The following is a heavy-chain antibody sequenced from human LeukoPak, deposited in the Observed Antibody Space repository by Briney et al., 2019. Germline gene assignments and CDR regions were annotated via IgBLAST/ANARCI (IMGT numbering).Heavy chain of an antibody. CDR3: ARVIRWPIAMDV. CDR2: ISSSGSTI. Sequence: GGSLRLSCAASGFILRDYYMSWIRQAPGKGLEWVSDISSSGSTIHDADPVKGRFTISRDNAKNSLYLQMNSLRAEDTAVYYCARVIRWPIAMDVWGQGTTVTVSS. V-gene: IGHV3-11*01. J-gene: IGHJ6*02. D-gene: IGHD4-23*01. CDR1: GFILRDYY.